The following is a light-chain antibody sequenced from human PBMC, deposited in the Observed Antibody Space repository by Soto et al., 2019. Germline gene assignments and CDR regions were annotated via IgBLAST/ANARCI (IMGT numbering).Light chain of an antibody. CDR2: GAS. J-gene: IGKJ4*01. V-gene: IGKV3-11*01. CDR3: QQCGNWPSVT. Sequence: EIALTQSPVTLSLSPGERATLSCRASQNVGSYLAWYQLKPGQAPRLLIYGASIRATGIPARFSGSGSGTFFTLTISSLEPEDFAVYYCQQCGNWPSVTFGGGTKVEIK. CDR1: QNVGSY.